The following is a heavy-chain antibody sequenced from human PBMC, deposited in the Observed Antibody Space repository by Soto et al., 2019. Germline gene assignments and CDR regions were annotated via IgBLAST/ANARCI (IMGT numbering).Heavy chain of an antibody. CDR1: GFTFSSYA. D-gene: IGHD3-22*01. V-gene: IGHV3-30-3*01. Sequence: QVQLVESGGGVVQPGRSLRLSCAASGFTFSSYAMHWVRQAPGKGLEWVAVISYDGSNKYYADSVKGRFTISRDNSKNTLYLQMNSVRAEDTAVYYCARTGAPDYWYDSSGYDDWYFDLWGRGTLVTVSS. CDR2: ISYDGSNK. J-gene: IGHJ2*01. CDR3: ARTGAPDYWYDSSGYDDWYFDL.